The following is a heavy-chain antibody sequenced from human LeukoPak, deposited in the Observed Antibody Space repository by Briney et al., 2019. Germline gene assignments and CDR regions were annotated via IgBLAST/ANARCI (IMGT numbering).Heavy chain of an antibody. CDR2: IYYSGST. Sequence: SETLSLTCAVSGTSISPYYWSWIRQPPGRGLEWIGYIYYSGSTNYNPSLKSRVTISVDTSENQFSLILRSVTTADTAVYYCAREVGDSDSDNWFDPWGQGTLVTVSS. D-gene: IGHD2-21*02. J-gene: IGHJ5*02. V-gene: IGHV4-59*01. CDR3: AREVGDSDSDNWFDP. CDR1: GTSISPYY.